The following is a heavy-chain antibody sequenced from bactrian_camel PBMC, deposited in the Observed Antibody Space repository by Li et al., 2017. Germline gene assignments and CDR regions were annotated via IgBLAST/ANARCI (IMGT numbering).Heavy chain of an antibody. V-gene: IGHV3S54*01. J-gene: IGHJ6*01. CDR1: GYAVLGKA. Sequence: HVQLVESGGESVQAGGSLRLSCAVHGYAVLGKALTWFRQAPGKEREAVATIYVGGDSTLYADSVKGRFTISQDNAKNTIYLQMNSLRSQDTAMYYCAASRFSLSPSLCDGGRQPSFDYWGQGTQVTVS. D-gene: IGHD2*01. CDR3: AASRFSLSPSLCDGGRQPSFDY. CDR2: IYVGGDST.